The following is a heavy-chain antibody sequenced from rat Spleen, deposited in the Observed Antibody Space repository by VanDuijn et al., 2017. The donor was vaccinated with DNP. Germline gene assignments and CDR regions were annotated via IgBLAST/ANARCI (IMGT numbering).Heavy chain of an antibody. CDR2: ISYDGIRS. CDR3: ARDDYGSSGAMDH. J-gene: IGHJ4*01. CDR1: GFTFSDYY. Sequence: EVQLVESGGGLVQPGRSLKLSCTASGFTFSDYYLAWVRQAPKKGLEWVATISYDGIRSYYRDSVKGRFTISRDDAKSTLYLQMDSLRSEDTATYYCARDDYGSSGAMDHWGQGTSVTVSS. D-gene: IGHD1-3*01. V-gene: IGHV5-7*01.